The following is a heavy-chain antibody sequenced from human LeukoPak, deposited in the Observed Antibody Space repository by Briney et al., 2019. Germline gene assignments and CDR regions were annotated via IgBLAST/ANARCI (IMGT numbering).Heavy chain of an antibody. Sequence: GGSLRLSCAASGFTFSSYAMSWVRQAPGKGLEWVSAISGSGGSTYYADSVKGRFTISRDNSKNTLYLQMNSLRAEDTAVYYCTATMVRGVMYYWGQGTLVTVSS. CDR2: ISGSGGST. CDR1: GFTFSSYA. D-gene: IGHD3-10*01. J-gene: IGHJ4*02. V-gene: IGHV3-23*01. CDR3: TATMVRGVMYY.